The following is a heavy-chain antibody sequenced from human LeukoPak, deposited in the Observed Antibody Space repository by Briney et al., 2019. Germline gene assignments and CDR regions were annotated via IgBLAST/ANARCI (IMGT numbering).Heavy chain of an antibody. Sequence: ASVKVSCKASGYTFTGYYMHWVRQAPGQGLEWMGWINPNSGGTNYAQKFQGRVTMTRDTSISTAYMELSRLRSDDTAVYYCAGPSEYSSGWGFDYWGQGTLVTVSS. J-gene: IGHJ4*02. CDR3: AGPSEYSSGWGFDY. D-gene: IGHD6-19*01. CDR2: INPNSGGT. CDR1: GYTFTGYY. V-gene: IGHV1-2*02.